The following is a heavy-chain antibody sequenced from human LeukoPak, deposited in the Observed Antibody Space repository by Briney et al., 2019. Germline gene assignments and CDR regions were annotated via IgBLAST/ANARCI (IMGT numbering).Heavy chain of an antibody. D-gene: IGHD6-13*01. J-gene: IGHJ4*02. CDR3: ARRRSSSWYGYFDY. CDR2: IIPIFGTA. Sequence: SVKVSCKASGGTFSSYDISWVRQAPGQGLEWMGGIIPIFGTANYAQKFQGRVTITADESTSTAYMELSSLRSEDTAVYYCARRRSSSWYGYFDYWGQGTLVTVSS. V-gene: IGHV1-69*13. CDR1: GGTFSSYD.